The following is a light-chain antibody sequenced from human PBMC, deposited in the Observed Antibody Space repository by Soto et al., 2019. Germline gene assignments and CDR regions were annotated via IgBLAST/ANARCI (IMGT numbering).Light chain of an antibody. Sequence: QSALTQPRSVSGSPGQSVTISCTGTSSDIGGYDYVSWYQQHPGKAPNLILYDVNRRPSGVPDRFSGSKSGNTASLTISGLQAEDEADYYCCSFAGTSTLYVFGTVTQLTVL. CDR1: SSDIGGYDY. J-gene: IGLJ1*01. CDR2: DVN. CDR3: CSFAGTSTLYV. V-gene: IGLV2-11*01.